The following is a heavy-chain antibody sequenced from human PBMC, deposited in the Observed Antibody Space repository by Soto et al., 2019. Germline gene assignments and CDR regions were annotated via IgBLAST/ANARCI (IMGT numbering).Heavy chain of an antibody. CDR1: GFTFDDYA. J-gene: IGHJ4*02. D-gene: IGHD5-12*01. CDR2: ISWNSGSI. V-gene: IGHV3-9*01. CDR3: AKGGVATSYYFDY. Sequence: PGGSLRLSCAASGFTFDDYAMHWVRQAPGKGLEWVSGISWNSGSIGYADSEKGRFTIPRDNAKNSLYLQMNSLRAEDTALYYCAKGGVATSYYFDYWGQGTLVTVSS.